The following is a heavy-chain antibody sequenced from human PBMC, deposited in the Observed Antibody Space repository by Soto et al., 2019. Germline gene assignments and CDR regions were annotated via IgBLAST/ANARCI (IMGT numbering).Heavy chain of an antibody. J-gene: IGHJ4*02. V-gene: IGHV4-31*03. CDR2: IYYSGST. Sequence: QVQLQESGPGLVKPSQTLSLTCTVSGGSISSGGYYWSWIRQHPGKGLEWIGYIYYSGSTYYTPAXKXRXXLPVHTSKNQSSLKLSSVTAADTAVYYCARGPPLGYWGQGTLVTVSS. CDR3: ARGPPLGY. CDR1: GGSISSGGYY.